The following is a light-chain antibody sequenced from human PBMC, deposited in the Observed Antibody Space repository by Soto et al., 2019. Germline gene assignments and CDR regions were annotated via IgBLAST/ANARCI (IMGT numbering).Light chain of an antibody. V-gene: IGKV3-20*01. CDR1: ETISNNY. J-gene: IGKJ1*01. Sequence: EIVLTQSPGTLSLSPGERATLSCRASETISNNYVAWYQQRPGQAPRILIYLASNRAACVPDRFRGSGSGADFTLTISRLEPEDFAVYVCQQYGSSPWTFGQGTKVDIK. CDR2: LAS. CDR3: QQYGSSPWT.